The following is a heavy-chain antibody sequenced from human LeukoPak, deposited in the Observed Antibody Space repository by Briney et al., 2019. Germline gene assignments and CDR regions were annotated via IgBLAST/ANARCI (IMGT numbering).Heavy chain of an antibody. CDR2: ISSSSSYI. Sequence: GGSLRLSCAASGFTFSSYSMNWVRQAPGKGLEWVSSISSSSSYIYYADSVKGRFTISRDNAKNSLYLQMNSLRAEDTAVYYCARDSKSDFCSGSFDYWGQGTLVTVSS. V-gene: IGHV3-21*01. CDR1: GFTFSSYS. CDR3: ARDSKSDFCSGSFDY. J-gene: IGHJ4*02. D-gene: IGHD3-3*01.